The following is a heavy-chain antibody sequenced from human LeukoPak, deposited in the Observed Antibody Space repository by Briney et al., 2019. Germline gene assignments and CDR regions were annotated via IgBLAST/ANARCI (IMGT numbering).Heavy chain of an antibody. CDR3: ARAFGYGDYGWA. CDR2: ISSSSSIM. J-gene: IGHJ5*02. V-gene: IGHV3-48*04. CDR1: GFTFSSYS. Sequence: GGSLRLSCAASGFTFSSYSMTWVRQAPRKGLEWVSYISSSSSIMYYADSVKGRFTISRDNAKNSLYLQMDSLRAEDTAVYYCARAFGYGDYGWASGQGTLVTVSS. D-gene: IGHD4-17*01.